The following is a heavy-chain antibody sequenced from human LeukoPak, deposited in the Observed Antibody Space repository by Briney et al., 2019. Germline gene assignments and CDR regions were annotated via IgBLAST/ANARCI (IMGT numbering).Heavy chain of an antibody. V-gene: IGHV3-23*01. CDR3: AKNRQQWLVRPANFDY. CDR1: GFTFSSYA. J-gene: IGHJ4*02. CDR2: MNDSGGTTSYT. Sequence: GGSLRLSCEASGFTFSSYAMNWVRQAPGKGLEWVAGMNDSGGTTSYTWYAGSVKGRFTISRDKFKNTLYLQMNSLRAEDTAVYYCAKNRQQWLVRPANFDYWGQGILVAVSS. D-gene: IGHD6-19*01.